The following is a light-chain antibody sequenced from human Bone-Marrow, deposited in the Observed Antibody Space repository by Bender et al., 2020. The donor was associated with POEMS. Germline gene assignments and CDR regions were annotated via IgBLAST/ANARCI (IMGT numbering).Light chain of an antibody. CDR1: SSNIGNHG. CDR2: YDD. V-gene: IGLV1-36*01. CDR3: SAWDDSLSSWG. Sequence: QSVVTQPPSLSEAPRQRVTISCSGSSSNIGNHGVNWYQQLPGEAPKLLIYYDDLLTPGVSDRFSASKSGTSADLAISEPQSDDEALYYCSAWDDSLSSWGFGGGTKMTDL. J-gene: IGLJ2*01.